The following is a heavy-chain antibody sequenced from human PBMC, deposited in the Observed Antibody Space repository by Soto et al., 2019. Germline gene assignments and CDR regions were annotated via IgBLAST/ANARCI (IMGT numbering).Heavy chain of an antibody. CDR3: ARDPIAVAGTTNVGY. D-gene: IGHD6-19*01. CDR2: IIPIFGTA. CDR1: GGTFSSYA. Sequence: SVKVSCKASGGTFSSYAISWVRQAPGQGLEWMGGIIPIFGTANYAQKFQGRVTITADDSTSTAYMELISLSSEDTAVYYCARDPIAVAGTTNVGYWGQGTLVTVSS. J-gene: IGHJ4*02. V-gene: IGHV1-69*13.